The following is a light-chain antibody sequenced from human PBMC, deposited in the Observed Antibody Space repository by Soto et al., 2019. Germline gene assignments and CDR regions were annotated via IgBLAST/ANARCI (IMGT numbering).Light chain of an antibody. CDR2: DAS. J-gene: IGKJ1*01. CDR3: QQRSSWHT. V-gene: IGKV3D-20*02. CDR1: QSLSGSR. Sequence: EIVLTQSPGTLSLSPGERATLSCRASQSLSGSRLAWYQQKPGQAPRLLIYDASNRATGIPARFSGSGSGTDFTLTISSLEPEDSAIYYCQQRSSWHTFGQGTKV.